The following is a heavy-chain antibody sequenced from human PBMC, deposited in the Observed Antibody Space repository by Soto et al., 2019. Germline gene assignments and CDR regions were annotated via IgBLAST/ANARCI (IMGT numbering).Heavy chain of an antibody. D-gene: IGHD3-22*01. CDR2: ISCSGGST. J-gene: IGHJ4*02. CDR1: GFTFNSYA. Sequence: GGSLRLSCASSGFTFNSYAMSWVRQAPGKGLEWVSAISCSGGSTYYADSVKGRFTISRDNSKNTLYLQMNSLRAEDTAVYYCAKEDYSSGYSSPFDYWGQGTLVTVSS. CDR3: AKEDYSSGYSSPFDY. V-gene: IGHV3-23*01.